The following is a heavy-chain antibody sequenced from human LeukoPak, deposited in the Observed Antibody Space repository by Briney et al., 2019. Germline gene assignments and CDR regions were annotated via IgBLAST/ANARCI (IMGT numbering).Heavy chain of an antibody. D-gene: IGHD3-9*01. CDR1: GFTFSSYS. V-gene: IGHV3-21*01. Sequence: GGSLRLSCAASGFTFSSYSMNWVRRAQGKGRDGFSSISSISSYIYYADSVKGRFTISRDNAKNSLYLQMNSLRAEDTAVYYCARDRDDILTGYYKGTFDYWGQGTLVTVSS. CDR3: ARDRDDILTGYYKGTFDY. CDR2: ISSISSYI. J-gene: IGHJ4*02.